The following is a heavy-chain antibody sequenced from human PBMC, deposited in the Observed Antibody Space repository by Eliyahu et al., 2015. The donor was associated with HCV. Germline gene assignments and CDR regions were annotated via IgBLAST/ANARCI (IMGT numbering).Heavy chain of an antibody. J-gene: IGHJ6*02. CDR3: ARVAWFGELSDYYYGMDV. CDR1: GFSLSTSGMC. V-gene: IGHV2-70*01. Sequence: QVTLRESGPALVKPTQTLTLTCTFSGFSLSTSGMCVSWIRQPPGKALEWLALIDWDDDKYYSTSLKTRLTISKDTSKNQVVLTMTNMDPVDTATYYCARVAWFGELSDYYYGMDVWGQGTTVTVSS. CDR2: IDWDDDK. D-gene: IGHD3-10*01.